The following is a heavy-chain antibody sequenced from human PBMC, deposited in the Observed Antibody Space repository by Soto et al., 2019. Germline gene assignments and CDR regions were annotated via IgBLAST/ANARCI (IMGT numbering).Heavy chain of an antibody. V-gene: IGHV3-30-3*01. J-gene: IGHJ5*02. CDR1: GFSFSSYA. CDR2: ISHDGINK. CDR3: ARDMYSSDYFVKWFEP. Sequence: QVRLVESGGGVVQPGRSLRLSCTASGFSFSSYAMYWFRQPPGKGLEWVAVISHDGINKHYADSVKGRVTVSRDNFNPSVDLQLNSLRGEDTAMYYCARDMYSSDYFVKWFEPWGQGTLVTVSS. D-gene: IGHD6-19*01.